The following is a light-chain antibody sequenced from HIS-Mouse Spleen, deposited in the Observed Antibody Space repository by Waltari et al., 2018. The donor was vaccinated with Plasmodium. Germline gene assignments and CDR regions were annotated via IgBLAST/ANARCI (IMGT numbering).Light chain of an antibody. J-gene: IGKJ3*01. CDR1: QSVLCSSNNKNY. Sequence: DVVMTQSPDSLAVSLGGRATINCKSSQSVLCSSNNKNYLAWYQQKPGQPPKLLIYWASTRESGVPDRFSGSGSGTDFTLTISSLQSEDFAVYYCQQYNNWSFTFGPGTKVDIK. CDR3: QQYNNWSFT. CDR2: WAS. V-gene: IGKV4-1*01.